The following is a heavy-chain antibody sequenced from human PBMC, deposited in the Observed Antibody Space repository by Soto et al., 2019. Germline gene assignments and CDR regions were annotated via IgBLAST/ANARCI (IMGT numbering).Heavy chain of an antibody. Sequence: PSETLSLTCTVSGGSISSGGYYWSWIRQHPGKGLEWIGYIYYSGSTYYNPSLKSRVTISVDTSKNQFSLKLSSVTAADTAVYYCARDSDSSGYSPFDYWGQGTLVTSPQ. CDR2: IYYSGST. CDR3: ARDSDSSGYSPFDY. J-gene: IGHJ4*02. V-gene: IGHV4-31*03. CDR1: GGSISSGGYY. D-gene: IGHD3-22*01.